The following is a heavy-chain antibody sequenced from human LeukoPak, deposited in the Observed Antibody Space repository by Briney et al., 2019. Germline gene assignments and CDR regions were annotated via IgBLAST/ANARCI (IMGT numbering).Heavy chain of an antibody. CDR3: ARRYCSGGSCYSFRGDWFDP. CDR1: GFTFSSYA. D-gene: IGHD2-15*01. J-gene: IGHJ5*02. CDR2: ISYDGSNK. Sequence: PGGSLRLSCAASGFTFSSYAMHWVRQAPGKGLEWVAVISYDGSNKYYADSVKGRFTISRDNSKNTLYLQMNSPRAEDTAVYYCARRYCSGGSCYSFRGDWFDPWGQGTLVTVSS. V-gene: IGHV3-30-3*01.